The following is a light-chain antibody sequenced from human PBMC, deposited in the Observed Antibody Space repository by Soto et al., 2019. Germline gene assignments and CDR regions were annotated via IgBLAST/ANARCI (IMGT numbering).Light chain of an antibody. Sequence: QSVLTQPASVSGSPEQSITISCTGTSSDVGGYNYVSWYQQHPGKAPKLIIYEVNNRPSGVSNRFSGSKSGNTASLSISGLQTEDEAYYYCSSYTSSSTILFGGGTKLTVL. V-gene: IGLV2-14*01. J-gene: IGLJ2*01. CDR1: SSDVGGYNY. CDR2: EVN. CDR3: SSYTSSSTIL.